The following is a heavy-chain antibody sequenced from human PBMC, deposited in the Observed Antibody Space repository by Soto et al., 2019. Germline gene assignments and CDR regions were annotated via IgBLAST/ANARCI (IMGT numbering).Heavy chain of an antibody. D-gene: IGHD1-26*01. CDR1: GFTFSTYT. V-gene: IGHV3-21*01. J-gene: IGHJ4*02. Sequence: EVQVVESGGGLVKPGGSLRLSCVFSGFTFSTYTMNWVRQAPGKGLEWVSSINGRSNYVYYADSVRGPFTISRDNAKNSLYLQMNRLRAEDTAIYYCAREDGVVGSSSAFDHWGLGTLVTVSS. CDR3: AREDGVVGSSSAFDH. CDR2: INGRSNYV.